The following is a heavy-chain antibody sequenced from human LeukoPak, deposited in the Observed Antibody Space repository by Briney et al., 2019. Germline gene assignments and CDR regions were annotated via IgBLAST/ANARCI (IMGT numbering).Heavy chain of an antibody. D-gene: IGHD3-22*01. Sequence: GASVKVSCKASGYTFTGYYMHWVRQAPGQGLEWMGWINPNSGVTNYAQKFQGRVTMTRDTSISTAYMELSRLRSDDTAVYYCARLDSSGYYFGSFFDYWGQGTLVTVSS. J-gene: IGHJ4*02. V-gene: IGHV1-2*02. CDR1: GYTFTGYY. CDR2: INPNSGVT. CDR3: ARLDSSGYYFGSFFDY.